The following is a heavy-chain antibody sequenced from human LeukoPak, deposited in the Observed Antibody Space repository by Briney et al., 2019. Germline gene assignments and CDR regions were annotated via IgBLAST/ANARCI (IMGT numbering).Heavy chain of an antibody. D-gene: IGHD5-18*01. CDR2: ISYDGSNK. CDR1: GFTFSSYA. J-gene: IGHJ4*02. V-gene: IGHV3-30-3*01. CDR3: ARDKYGYGFVGNY. Sequence: VGSLRLSCAASGFTFSSYAMHWVRQAPGKGLEWVAVISYDGSNKYYADSGKGRFTTSRENSKNTLYLQMNSPIAQATTVYYFARDKYGYGFVGNYWGQGPLVTVSS.